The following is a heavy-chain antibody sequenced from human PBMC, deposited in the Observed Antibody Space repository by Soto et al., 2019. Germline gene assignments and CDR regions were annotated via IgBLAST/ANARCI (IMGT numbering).Heavy chain of an antibody. CDR2: LSFDGNNK. CDR3: ARGPFGDAAMVTNYFDY. J-gene: IGHJ4*02. D-gene: IGHD5-18*01. CDR1: GFNFSNYA. V-gene: IGHV3-30-3*01. Sequence: GGSLRLSCAASGFNFSNYAIHWVRQAPGKGLEWVAVLSFDGNNKHYADSVKGRFTISRDNSKNTLYLQMNSLRAEDTAVYYCARGPFGDAAMVTNYFDYWGQGTLVTVSS.